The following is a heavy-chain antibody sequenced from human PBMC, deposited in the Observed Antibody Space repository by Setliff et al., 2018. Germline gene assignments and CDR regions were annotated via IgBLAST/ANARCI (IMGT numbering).Heavy chain of an antibody. CDR3: AKDSTGRDAFDI. J-gene: IGHJ3*02. CDR1: GFTFSSYA. Sequence: GGSLRLSCEASGFTFSSYAMNWVRQAPGKGLEWVSGIRSNGGATYYAHSVRGRFTISRDNSKSTLYLELDSLRAEDTAIYYCAKDSTGRDAFDIWGHGTMVTVSS. V-gene: IGHV3-23*01. CDR2: IRSNGGAT.